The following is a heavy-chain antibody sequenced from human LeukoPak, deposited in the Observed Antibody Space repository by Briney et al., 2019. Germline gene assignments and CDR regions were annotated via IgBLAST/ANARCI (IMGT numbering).Heavy chain of an antibody. CDR1: GYTFTSYD. Sequence: ASVKVSCKASGYTFTSYDINWVRQATGQGLEWMGWMNPNSGNTGYAQKFQGRVTITRNTSISTAYMELSSLRSEDTAVYYCARGMRDGYNPAFDIWGQGTMVTVSS. J-gene: IGHJ3*02. CDR2: MNPNSGNT. D-gene: IGHD5-24*01. CDR3: ARGMRDGYNPAFDI. V-gene: IGHV1-8*03.